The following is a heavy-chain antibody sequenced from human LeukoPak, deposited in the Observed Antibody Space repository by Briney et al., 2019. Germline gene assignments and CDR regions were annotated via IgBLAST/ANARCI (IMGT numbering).Heavy chain of an antibody. V-gene: IGHV1-8*02. CDR2: IGAKNGYT. Sequence: ASVNISCKASGYMFIAYGFAWVRQAPGQGLEWLGWIGAKNGYTWYAQKFQGRVTMTRNTSISTAYMELSSLRSEDTAVYYCAIESAFDIWGQGTMVTVSS. CDR1: GYMFIAYG. J-gene: IGHJ3*02. CDR3: AIESAFDI.